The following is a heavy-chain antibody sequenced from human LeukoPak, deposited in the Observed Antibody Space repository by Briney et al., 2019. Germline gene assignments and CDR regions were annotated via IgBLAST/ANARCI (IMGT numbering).Heavy chain of an antibody. CDR3: ARGVRYFDWSGNWFDP. CDR1: GGSISSGGYY. Sequence: SQTLSLTCTVSGGSISSGGYYWSWIRQPPGKGLEWIGYIYHSGSTYYNPSLKSRVTISVDTSKDQFSLKLSSVTAADTAVYYCARGVRYFDWSGNWFDPWGQGTLVTVSS. D-gene: IGHD3-9*01. J-gene: IGHJ5*02. CDR2: IYHSGST. V-gene: IGHV4-30-2*01.